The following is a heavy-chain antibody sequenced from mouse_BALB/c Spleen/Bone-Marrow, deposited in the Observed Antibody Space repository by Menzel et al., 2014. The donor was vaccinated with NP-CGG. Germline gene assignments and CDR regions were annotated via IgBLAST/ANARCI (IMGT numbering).Heavy chain of an antibody. CDR3: KTFERNNCDD. CDR1: GYTFSNYW. Sequence: QLKQSTTALARPGPVEKMYCKASGYTFSNYWMHWIKQRPGQCLEWIGTIHPGNSDTTYNQKFKGKAKLIAVTSTSTAYMELSSLTNEDSAVYYCKTFERNNCDDWGQGTTLTVPS. J-gene: IGHJ2*01. CDR2: IHPGNSDT. V-gene: IGHV1-5*01. D-gene: IGHD5-1-1*01.